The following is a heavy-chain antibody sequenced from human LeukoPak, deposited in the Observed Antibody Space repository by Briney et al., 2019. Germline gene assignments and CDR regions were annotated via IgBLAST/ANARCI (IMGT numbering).Heavy chain of an antibody. CDR2: IRYNGNNE. Sequence: PGGSLRLSCAASGFIFSSYGMYWVRQAPGKGPEWVAFIRYNGNNENYADSVKGRFTISRDNSKNTLYLQMNSLRAEDTAVYYCATHLGYSYGPGAFDIWGQGTMVTVSS. CDR1: GFIFSSYG. CDR3: ATHLGYSYGPGAFDI. J-gene: IGHJ3*02. V-gene: IGHV3-30*02. D-gene: IGHD5-18*01.